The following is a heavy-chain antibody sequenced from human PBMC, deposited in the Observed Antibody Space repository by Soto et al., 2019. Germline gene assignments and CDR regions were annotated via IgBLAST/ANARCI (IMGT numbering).Heavy chain of an antibody. CDR2: INPTDSDT. V-gene: IGHV5-51*01. J-gene: IGHJ4*02. CDR3: ARQWNFDY. D-gene: IGHD5-12*01. Sequence: PGESLKISCKASGYIFTTYWIAWVRQMPVKGLEWIGIINPTDSDTRYSPSFQGQVTISADKSISTTYLQWSSLKASDTAIYFCARQWNFDYWGPGTLVTV. CDR1: GYIFTTYW.